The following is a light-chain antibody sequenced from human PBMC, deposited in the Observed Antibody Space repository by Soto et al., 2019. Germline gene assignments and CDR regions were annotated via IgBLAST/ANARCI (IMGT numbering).Light chain of an antibody. CDR3: CSYASSSSYV. CDR2: EGT. V-gene: IGLV2-23*01. J-gene: IGLJ1*01. Sequence: QSALTKPASVSGSPGQSITISCSGTTSDVGGYNLVSWYQQHTTKAPKLLIYEGTQRPSGVSSRFSGSKSGNTASLTISGLQAEDEADYYCCSYASSSSYVFGTGTKVTV. CDR1: TSDVGGYNL.